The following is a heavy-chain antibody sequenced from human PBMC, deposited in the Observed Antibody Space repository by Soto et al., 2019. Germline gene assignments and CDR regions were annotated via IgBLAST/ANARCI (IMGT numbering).Heavy chain of an antibody. CDR1: GGSVSSGSNY. CDR3: ARLGWGNGDSDY. V-gene: IGHV4-31*03. CDR2: ISYSGTT. D-gene: IGHD2-21*01. J-gene: IGHJ4*02. Sequence: QVQLRESGPGLVQASQTLSLVCTVSGGSVSSGSNYWSWIRQRPQGGLEWLGYISYSGTTYYNPSLKSRVTISEDTSKNQLSLNLKSVTAADTAVYYCARLGWGNGDSDYWGQGTLVTVSS.